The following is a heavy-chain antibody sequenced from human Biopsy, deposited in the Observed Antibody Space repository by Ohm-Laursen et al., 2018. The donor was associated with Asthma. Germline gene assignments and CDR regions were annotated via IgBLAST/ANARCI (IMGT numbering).Heavy chain of an antibody. J-gene: IGHJ6*02. CDR3: ARCQVGYSSGWSLLLKKIYYSGMDV. D-gene: IGHD6-19*01. V-gene: IGHV1-69*13. CDR2: LMTVFGTT. CDR1: GGTFSNFA. Sequence: SVKVSCKAPGGTFSNFAISWVRQAPGQGLEWLGGLMTVFGTTKHAQKFQGRVTITADESTSTTYMEVTSLTSEDTAIYYCARCQVGYSSGWSLLLKKIYYSGMDVWGQGTAVTVSS.